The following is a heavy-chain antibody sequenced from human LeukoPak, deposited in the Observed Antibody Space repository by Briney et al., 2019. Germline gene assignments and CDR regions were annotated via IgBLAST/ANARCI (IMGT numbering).Heavy chain of an antibody. Sequence: GGSLRLSCAVSGFTFSSYGMHWVRQAPGKGLEWVAVISYDGSNKYYADSVKGRFTISRDNSKNTLYLQMNSLRAEDTAVYYCAKDPYSSGWCLGYFDYWGQGTLVTVSS. CDR2: ISYDGSNK. D-gene: IGHD6-19*01. CDR1: GFTFSSYG. J-gene: IGHJ4*02. CDR3: AKDPYSSGWCLGYFDY. V-gene: IGHV3-30*18.